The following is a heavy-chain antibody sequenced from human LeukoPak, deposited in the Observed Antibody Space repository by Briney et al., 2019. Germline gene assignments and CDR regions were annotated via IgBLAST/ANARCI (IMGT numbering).Heavy chain of an antibody. J-gene: IGHJ4*02. CDR3: ARTRGYGDFFFDY. D-gene: IGHD4-17*01. V-gene: IGHV1-2*02. CDR2: INPNGGGP. Sequence: ASVKDCCKASGYTCTGGYMHWVRQAPGQGLESMGWINPNGGGPNYAQKFRGRVTMTRDTSISSAYMALSRPRSDDTAVYYCARTRGYGDFFFDYWGQGTLVTVSS. CDR1: GYTCTGGY.